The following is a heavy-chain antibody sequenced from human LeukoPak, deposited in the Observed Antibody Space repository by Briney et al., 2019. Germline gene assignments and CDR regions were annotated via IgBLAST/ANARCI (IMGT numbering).Heavy chain of an antibody. Sequence: GGSLRLSCAASGFTFSSYAMHWVRQAPGKGLEWVAVISYDGSNKYYADSVKGRFTISRDNSKNTLYLQMNSLRAEDTAVYYCARWFGELSYYGMDVWGQGTTVTVSS. V-gene: IGHV3-30-3*01. CDR1: GFTFSSYA. J-gene: IGHJ6*02. CDR3: ARWFGELSYYGMDV. D-gene: IGHD3-10*01. CDR2: ISYDGSNK.